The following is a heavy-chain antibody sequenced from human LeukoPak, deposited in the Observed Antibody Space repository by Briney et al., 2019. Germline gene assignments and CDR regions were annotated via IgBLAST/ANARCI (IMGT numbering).Heavy chain of an antibody. J-gene: IGHJ4*02. D-gene: IGHD3-3*01. Sequence: GESLKISCKGSGYSFTSYWIGWVRQMPGKGLEWMGIIYPGDSDTRYSPSFQGQVTISADKSISTAYLQWSSLKASDTAMYYCVRHRTPVLRFLEWLFGYFDYWGQGTLVTVSS. V-gene: IGHV5-51*01. CDR2: IYPGDSDT. CDR1: GYSFTSYW. CDR3: VRHRTPVLRFLEWLFGYFDY.